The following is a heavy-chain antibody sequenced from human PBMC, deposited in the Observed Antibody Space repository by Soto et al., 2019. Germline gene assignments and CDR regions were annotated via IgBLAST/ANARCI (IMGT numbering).Heavy chain of an antibody. CDR2: IKQDGSEK. CDR1: GFTFSSYW. J-gene: IGHJ6*02. V-gene: IGHV3-7*01. D-gene: IGHD6-6*01. Sequence: VGSLRLSCAASGFTFSSYWMSWVRQAPGKGLEWVANIKQDGSEKYYVDSVKGRFTISRDNAKNSLYLQMNSLRAEDTAVYYCARELLSSSSEDYYYGMDVWGQGTTVTVSS. CDR3: ARELLSSSSEDYYYGMDV.